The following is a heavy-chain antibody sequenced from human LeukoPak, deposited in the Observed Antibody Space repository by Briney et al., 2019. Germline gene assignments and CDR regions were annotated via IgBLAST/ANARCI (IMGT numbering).Heavy chain of an antibody. V-gene: IGHV3-7*01. D-gene: IGHD6-19*01. CDR2: IEQDGSEK. Sequence: GGSLRLSCAASGFTFRSYWMSWVRQAPGKGLERVANIEQDGSEKYYVDSVKGRFTISRDNAKNSLDLQMNSLRVEDTAVYYCARDQQWLAFDIWGQGTMVTVSS. CDR3: ARDQQWLAFDI. CDR1: GFTFRSYW. J-gene: IGHJ3*02.